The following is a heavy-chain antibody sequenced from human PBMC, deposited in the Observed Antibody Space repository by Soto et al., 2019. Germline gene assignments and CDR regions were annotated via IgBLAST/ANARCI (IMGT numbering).Heavy chain of an antibody. J-gene: IGHJ4*02. Sequence: ASVKVSCKASGYTFTSYGISWVRQAPGQGLEWMGWISAYNGNTNYAQKLQGRVTMTTDTSTSTAYMELRSLRSDDTAVYYCAREKQGIAVAGTDYFDYWGQGTLVTVSS. CDR3: AREKQGIAVAGTDYFDY. D-gene: IGHD6-19*01. CDR1: GYTFTSYG. V-gene: IGHV1-18*01. CDR2: ISAYNGNT.